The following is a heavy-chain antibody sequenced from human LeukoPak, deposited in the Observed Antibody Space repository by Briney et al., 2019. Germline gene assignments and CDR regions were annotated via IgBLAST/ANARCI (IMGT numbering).Heavy chain of an antibody. CDR1: GFTFSSYG. CDR2: ISGSGGST. CDR3: ARLSSGYYLDAFDI. D-gene: IGHD3-22*01. Sequence: RGSLRLSCAASGFTFSSYGMSWVCQAPGKGLEWVSAISGSGGSTYYADSVKGRFTISRDNSKNTLYLQMNSLRVEDAAVYYCARLSSGYYLDAFDIWGQGTMVTVSS. V-gene: IGHV3-23*01. J-gene: IGHJ3*02.